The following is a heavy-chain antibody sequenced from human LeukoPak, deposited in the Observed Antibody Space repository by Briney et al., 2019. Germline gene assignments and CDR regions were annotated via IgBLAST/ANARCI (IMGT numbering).Heavy chain of an antibody. CDR1: GFTFSSYG. D-gene: IGHD2-2*01. Sequence: GGSLRLSCAASGFTFSSYGMHWVRQAPGKGLEWVANIKQDETEKFYLGSVKGRFTISRDNSKNTLYLQMNSLRAEDTAVYYCSCLTLSFDYWGQGTLVTVSS. CDR2: IKQDETEK. CDR3: SCLTLSFDY. V-gene: IGHV3-7*03. J-gene: IGHJ4*02.